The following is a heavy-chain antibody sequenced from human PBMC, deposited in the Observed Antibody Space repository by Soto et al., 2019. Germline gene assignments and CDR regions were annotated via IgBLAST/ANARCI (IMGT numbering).Heavy chain of an antibody. CDR3: ARAEGMIIVVSLFMDV. CDR2: IWNDGSEK. J-gene: IGHJ6*02. Sequence: GGSLRLSGAAYGFTFSHHAMHWVRQAPGKGLEWVAVIWNDGSEKYYADSVKGRFTISRDNSKNTVYLQMNSLRAEDTAVYYCARAEGMIIVVSLFMDVWGQGTTVTVSS. V-gene: IGHV3-33*01. D-gene: IGHD3-22*01. CDR1: GFTFSHHA.